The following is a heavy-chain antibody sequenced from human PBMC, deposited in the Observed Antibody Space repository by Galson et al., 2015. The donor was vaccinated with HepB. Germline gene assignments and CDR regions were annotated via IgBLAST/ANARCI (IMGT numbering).Heavy chain of an antibody. J-gene: IGHJ6*03. CDR3: ARKNMDF. CDR1: GFTFSTEW. CDR2: INHDGTKK. V-gene: IGHV3-7*03. Sequence: SLRLSCAASGFTFSTEWMYWVRQAPGKGLEWVANINHDGTKKFYVDSVKGRVTISRDNAKNSLYLQMNSLRAEDTAVYYCARKNMDFWGKGTTVTVSS.